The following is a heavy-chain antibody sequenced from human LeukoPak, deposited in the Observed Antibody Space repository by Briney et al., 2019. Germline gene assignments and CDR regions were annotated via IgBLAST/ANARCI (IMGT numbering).Heavy chain of an antibody. CDR1: GGTFSSYA. CDR2: IIPIFGTA. Sequence: SVKVSCKASGGTFSSYAISWVRQAPGQGLEWMGGIIPIFGTANYAQKFQGRVTITTDESTSTAYMELSSLRSEDTAVYYYARDPRPGDAFDIWGQGTMVTVSS. CDR3: ARDPRPGDAFDI. J-gene: IGHJ3*02. V-gene: IGHV1-69*05.